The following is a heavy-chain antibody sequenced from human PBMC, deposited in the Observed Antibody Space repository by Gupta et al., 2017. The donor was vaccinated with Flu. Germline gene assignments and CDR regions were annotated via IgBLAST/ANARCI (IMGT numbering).Heavy chain of an antibody. CDR2: IKQDGSEK. CDR3: ARGGMAPGSY. Sequence: EVQLVESGGDLVQPGGSLRLSCAASGFIFSSYWMNWVRQAPGKGLEWVANIKQDGSEKYYVDSVKGRFTISRDNAKNSLYLQMNSLRAEDTAVYYCARGGMAPGSYWGQGTLVTVSS. J-gene: IGHJ4*02. CDR1: GFIFSSYW. D-gene: IGHD1-14*01. V-gene: IGHV3-7*01.